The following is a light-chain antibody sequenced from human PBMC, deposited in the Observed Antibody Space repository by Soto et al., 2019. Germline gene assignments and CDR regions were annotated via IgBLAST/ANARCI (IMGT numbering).Light chain of an antibody. V-gene: IGKV2-28*01. CDR1: QSLLHSNGYNY. J-gene: IGKJ4*01. CDR2: LGS. CDR3: MQALQTPLP. Sequence: DIVMTQSPLSLPVTPGEPASISCRSSQSLLHSNGYNYLDWYLQKPGQSPQLLIYLGSNRASGVPERFSGSGSGTDFTLKISRVEAEDCGVYYCMQALQTPLPFGGGTKVEIK.